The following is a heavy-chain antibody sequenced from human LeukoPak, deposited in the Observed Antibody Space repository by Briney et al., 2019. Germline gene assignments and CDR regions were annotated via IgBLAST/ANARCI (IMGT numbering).Heavy chain of an antibody. CDR1: GFTFKNYG. CDR3: AKDFGGAGSYYCPFDS. V-gene: IGHV3-23*01. CDR2: ICTSGDCT. J-gene: IGHJ4*02. D-gene: IGHD3-10*01. Sequence: GGTLRLSCAASGFTFKNYGMSWVRQAPGKGLEWVSAICTSGDCTYYGDSVKGRFTISRDNSKNTVYLQMNSLRAEDTAVYYCAKDFGGAGSYYCPFDSWGQGTLVTVSS.